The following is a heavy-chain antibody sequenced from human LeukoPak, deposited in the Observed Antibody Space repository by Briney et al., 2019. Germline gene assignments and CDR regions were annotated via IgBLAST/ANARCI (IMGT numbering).Heavy chain of an antibody. CDR2: ISSNGGST. J-gene: IGHJ4*02. V-gene: IGHV3-64*01. D-gene: IGHD1-26*01. Sequence: PGGSLRLSCAASGFTFSSYAMHWVRQAPGKGLEYVSAISSNGGSTYYANSVKGRFTISRDNSKNTLYLQMGSLRAEDMAVYYCARDFHRAARIVGATSGSAFYYWGQGTLVTVSS. CDR1: GFTFSSYA. CDR3: ARDFHRAARIVGATSGSAFYY.